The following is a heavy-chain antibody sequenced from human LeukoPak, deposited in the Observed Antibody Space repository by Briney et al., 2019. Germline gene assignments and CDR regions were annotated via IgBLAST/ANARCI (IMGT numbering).Heavy chain of an antibody. D-gene: IGHD5-12*01. CDR2: ISSSSSTI. CDR3: ARRTNSGVDY. V-gene: IGHV3-48*04. CDR1: GFTFSSYS. J-gene: IGHJ4*02. Sequence: GGSLRLSCAASGFTFSSYSMNWVRQAPGKGLEWVSYISSSSSTIYYADSVKGRFTISRDNAKNSLCLQMNSLRAEDTAVYYCARRTNSGVDYWGQGTLVTVSS.